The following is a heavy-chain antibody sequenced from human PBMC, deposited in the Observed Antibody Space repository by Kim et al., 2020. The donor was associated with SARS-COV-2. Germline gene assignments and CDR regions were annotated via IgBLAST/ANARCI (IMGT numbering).Heavy chain of an antibody. CDR1: GFTFSSYW. J-gene: IGHJ4*02. CDR3: VRDMQSSY. Sequence: GGSLRLSCATSGFTFSSYWMNWVRQAPGKGLEWVANIKQDGSEKYYVDSVKGRFTISRDNAKHSVFLQMNSLRAEDTAVYYCVRDMQSSYWGQGILVTVSS. CDR2: IKQDGSEK. V-gene: IGHV3-7*03.